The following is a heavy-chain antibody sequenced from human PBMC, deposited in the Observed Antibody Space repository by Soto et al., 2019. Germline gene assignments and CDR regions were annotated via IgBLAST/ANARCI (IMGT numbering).Heavy chain of an antibody. CDR3: ARHSENCSGGSCYSNDAFDI. CDR2: IDPSDSYT. Sequence: PGESLKISCKGSGYSFTSYWISWVRQMPGKGLEWMGRIDPSDSYTNYSPSFQGHVTISADKSIGTAYLQWSSLKASDTAMYYCARHSENCSGGSCYSNDAFDIWGQGTMVTVSS. D-gene: IGHD2-15*01. V-gene: IGHV5-10-1*01. J-gene: IGHJ3*02. CDR1: GYSFTSYW.